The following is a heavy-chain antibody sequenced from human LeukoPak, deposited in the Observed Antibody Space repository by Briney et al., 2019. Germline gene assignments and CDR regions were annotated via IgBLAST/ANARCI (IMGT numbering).Heavy chain of an antibody. D-gene: IGHD1-26*01. CDR1: GYTFTSYG. J-gene: IGHJ4*02. Sequence: ASVKVSCKASGYTFTSYGISWVRQAPGQGLEWMGWISAYNGNTNYAQKFQGRVTMTRDTSTSTVYMELSSLRSEDTAVYYCARVSPGGSYSAFDYWGQGTLVTVSS. V-gene: IGHV1-18*01. CDR2: ISAYNGNT. CDR3: ARVSPGGSYSAFDY.